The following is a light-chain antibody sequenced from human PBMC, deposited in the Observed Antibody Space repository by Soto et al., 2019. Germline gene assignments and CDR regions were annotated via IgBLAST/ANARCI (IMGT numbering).Light chain of an antibody. CDR1: QDISNN. V-gene: IGKV1-17*03. CDR2: GAS. J-gene: IGKJ2*01. CDR3: LQHYNYPYS. Sequence: DTQMTQSPSAMSASVGDRVTITCRASQDISNNLAWFQQKPGKVPKRLIYGASSLQSGVPSRSSGSGSGTEFTLTISSLQPEDFATYYCLQHYNYPYSFGPGTKLEIK.